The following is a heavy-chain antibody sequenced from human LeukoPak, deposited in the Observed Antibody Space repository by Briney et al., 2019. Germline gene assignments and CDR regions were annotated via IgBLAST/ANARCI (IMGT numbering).Heavy chain of an antibody. Sequence: SETLSLTCAVYGGSFSGYYWSWIRQPPGKGLEWIGEINHSGSTNYNPSLKSRVTISVDTSKNQFSLKLSSVTAADTAVYYCASRYFDWLLKDYWGQGTLVTVSS. D-gene: IGHD3-9*01. CDR3: ASRYFDWLLKDY. CDR1: GGSFSGYY. V-gene: IGHV4-34*01. J-gene: IGHJ4*02. CDR2: INHSGST.